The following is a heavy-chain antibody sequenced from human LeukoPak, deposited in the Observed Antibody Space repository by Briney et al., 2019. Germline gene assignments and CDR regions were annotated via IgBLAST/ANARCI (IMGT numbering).Heavy chain of an antibody. CDR2: IYHSGST. CDR1: GYSISSGYY. V-gene: IGHV4-38-2*02. Sequence: SETLSLTCAVSGYSISSGYYWGWIRQPPGKGLEWIGSIYHSGSTYYNLSLKSRVTISVDTSKNQFSLKLSSVTAADTAVYYCARDGGYYRFDPWGQGTLVTVSS. CDR3: ARDGGYYRFDP. J-gene: IGHJ5*02. D-gene: IGHD2-15*01.